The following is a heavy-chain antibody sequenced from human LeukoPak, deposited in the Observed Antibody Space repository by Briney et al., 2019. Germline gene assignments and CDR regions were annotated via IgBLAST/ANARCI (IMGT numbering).Heavy chain of an antibody. D-gene: IGHD3-10*01. Sequence: ASVKVSCKASGYTFTSYDINWVRQATGQGLEWMGWMNPNSGNTGYAQKFQGRVTMTRNTSISTAYMELSSLRSEDTAVYYCGRSGRLRWFGKNWFDPWGQGTLVTVSS. J-gene: IGHJ5*02. CDR3: GRSGRLRWFGKNWFDP. V-gene: IGHV1-8*01. CDR2: MNPNSGNT. CDR1: GYTFTSYD.